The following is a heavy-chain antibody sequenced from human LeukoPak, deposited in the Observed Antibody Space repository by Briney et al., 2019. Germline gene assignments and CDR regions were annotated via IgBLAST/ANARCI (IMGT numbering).Heavy chain of an antibody. Sequence: SETLSLACAVSGDSIRSSNWWSWVRQPPGKGLEWIGEIYHSGNTNYNPSLKSRVTISVDKSKNQFSLNLISVTAADSAVYYCARRYRTFYFDYWGQGTQVTVSS. J-gene: IGHJ4*02. CDR3: ARRYRTFYFDY. V-gene: IGHV4-4*02. CDR1: GDSIRSSNW. CDR2: IYHSGNT. D-gene: IGHD1-14*01.